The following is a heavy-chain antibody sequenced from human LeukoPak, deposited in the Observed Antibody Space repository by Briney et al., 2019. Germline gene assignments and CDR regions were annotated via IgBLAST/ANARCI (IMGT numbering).Heavy chain of an antibody. CDR1: GFTFSSYS. D-gene: IGHD6-19*01. CDR2: ITSGSNYI. CDR3: ARGGGAVANDY. Sequence: GGSLRLSCAASGFTFSSYSMNWVRQAPGKGLEWVSSITSGSNYIYYADSVRGRFTVSRDNAKKSLYLQMNSLRAEDTAVYYCARGGGAVANDYWGQGTLVTVSS. J-gene: IGHJ4*02. V-gene: IGHV3-21*01.